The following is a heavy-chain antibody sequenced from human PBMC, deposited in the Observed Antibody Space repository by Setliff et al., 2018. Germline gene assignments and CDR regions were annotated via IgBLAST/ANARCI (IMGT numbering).Heavy chain of an antibody. CDR3: ARDADHYDTDENPIFDY. J-gene: IGHJ4*02. D-gene: IGHD3-9*01. CDR1: GGSISPYF. CDR2: IYHNGNT. Sequence: PSETLSLTCTVSGGSISPYFWSWIRQPPGKGLEWIGYIYHNGNTNFNPSLQGRLSMTTDASSSTASMELTSLRSDDTAMYYCARDADHYDTDENPIFDYWGQGTLVTVSS. V-gene: IGHV4-4*08.